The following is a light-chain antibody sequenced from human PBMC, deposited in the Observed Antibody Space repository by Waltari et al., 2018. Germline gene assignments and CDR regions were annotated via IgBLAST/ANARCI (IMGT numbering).Light chain of an antibody. J-gene: IGLJ1*01. CDR1: SSNLGGYD. V-gene: IGLV1-51*02. CDR2: ENN. Sequence: QSVLTQPPSVSGDPGQRVTISCTGSSSNLGGYDVYWYQQLPGTAPKLLIYENNKRPSGVSDRFSGSKSGTSASLTITGLQSEDEAEYYCETWDNSLNGNYIFGAGTRLTVL. CDR3: ETWDNSLNGNYI.